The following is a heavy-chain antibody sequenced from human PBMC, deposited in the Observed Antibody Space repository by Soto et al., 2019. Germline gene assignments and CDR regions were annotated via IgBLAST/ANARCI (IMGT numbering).Heavy chain of an antibody. V-gene: IGHV1-2*04. CDR2: INPNSGGT. D-gene: IGHD3-3*01. CDR3: ARGPYYDFWSGRSVRYWFDP. J-gene: IGHJ5*02. Sequence: GASVKVSCKASGYTFTGYYMHWVRQAPGQGLEWMGWINPNSGGTNYAQKFQGWVTMTRDTSISTAYMELSRLRSDDTAVYYCARGPYYDFWSGRSVRYWFDPWGQGTLVTVSS. CDR1: GYTFTGYY.